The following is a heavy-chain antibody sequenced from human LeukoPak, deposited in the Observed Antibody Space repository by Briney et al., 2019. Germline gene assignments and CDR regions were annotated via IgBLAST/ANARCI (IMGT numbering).Heavy chain of an antibody. CDR1: GFTFSSYW. Sequence: GGSLRLSCAASGFTFSSYWMHWVRQAPGKGLVWVSRINSDGSSTSYADSVKGRFTISRDNAKNTLYLQMNSLRAEDTAVYYCARGGPQQLAYYFDYWGQGTLVTVSS. V-gene: IGHV3-74*01. CDR3: ARGGPQQLAYYFDY. CDR2: INSDGSST. J-gene: IGHJ4*02. D-gene: IGHD6-13*01.